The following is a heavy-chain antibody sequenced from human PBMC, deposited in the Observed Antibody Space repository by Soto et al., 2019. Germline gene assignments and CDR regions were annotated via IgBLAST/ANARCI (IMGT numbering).Heavy chain of an antibody. CDR3: TINPLMRYDSRLYYYGMDV. D-gene: IGHD3-22*01. CDR2: IKSKTDGGTT. J-gene: IGHJ6*02. Sequence: EVQLVESGGGLVKPGGSLRLSCAASGFTFSNAWMNWVRQAPGKGLEWVGRIKSKTDGGTTDYAAPVKGRFTISRDDSKNTLYLQMNSLKTEDTAVYYCTINPLMRYDSRLYYYGMDVWGQGTTVTVSS. CDR1: GFTFSNAW. V-gene: IGHV3-15*07.